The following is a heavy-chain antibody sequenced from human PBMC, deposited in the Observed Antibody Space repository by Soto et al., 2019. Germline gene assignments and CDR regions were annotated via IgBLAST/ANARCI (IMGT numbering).Heavy chain of an antibody. CDR2: ISYDGSDK. J-gene: IGHJ6*02. CDR3: AKVTGYCSSSSCRRDYYYYYGMDV. CDR1: GFTFSSYG. Sequence: GGSLRLSCAASGFTFSSYGMHWVRQAPGKGLEWVAVISYDGSDKYYADSVKGRFSISRDNPENTLYLQMNSLRPEDTAVYYCAKVTGYCSSSSCRRDYYYYYGMDVWGQGTTVTV. V-gene: IGHV3-30*18. D-gene: IGHD2-2*01.